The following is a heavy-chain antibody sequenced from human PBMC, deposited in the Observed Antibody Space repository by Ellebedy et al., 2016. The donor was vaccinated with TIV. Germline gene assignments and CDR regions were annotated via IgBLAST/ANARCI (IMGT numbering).Heavy chain of an antibody. CDR1: GFTVSSNY. D-gene: IGHD2/OR15-2a*01. J-gene: IGHJ4*02. CDR3: ARGVLSGY. CDR2: VYPGGTT. Sequence: GESLKISCAASGFTVSSNYMSWVRQAPGKGLEWVSVVYPGGTTYYADSVKGRFTISRDNSKNTVYLQMNSRRVEDTAVYYCARGVLSGYWGQGTLVTVSS. V-gene: IGHV3-53*01.